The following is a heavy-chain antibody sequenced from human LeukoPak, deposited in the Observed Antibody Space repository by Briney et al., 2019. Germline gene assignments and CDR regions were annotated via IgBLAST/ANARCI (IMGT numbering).Heavy chain of an antibody. D-gene: IGHD6-13*01. Sequence: PSETLSLTCTVAGGSISSSSYYWGWLRQPPGKGLEWIGSIYYSGSTYYNPSLKSRVTISVDTSKNQFCLKMSPVTAADTAVYYCARSYSSSWYSFDYWGQGTLVTVSS. J-gene: IGHJ4*02. V-gene: IGHV4-39*07. CDR1: GGSISSSSYY. CDR2: IYYSGST. CDR3: ARSYSSSWYSFDY.